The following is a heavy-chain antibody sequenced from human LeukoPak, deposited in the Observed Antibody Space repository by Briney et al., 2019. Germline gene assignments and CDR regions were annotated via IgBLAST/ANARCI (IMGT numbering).Heavy chain of an antibody. D-gene: IGHD3-9*01. J-gene: IGHJ4*02. Sequence: GASVKVSCKASGYTFTSYDINWMRQAPGQGLECVGWMNPNSGNTGYAQTFQGKLTMTRNTSIKTAYMELSSLRSEDTAVYYCARRFYDNLTGHTWYDYWGQGTLVTVSS. V-gene: IGHV1-8*01. CDR3: ARRFYDNLTGHTWYDY. CDR2: MNPNSGNT. CDR1: GYTFTSYD.